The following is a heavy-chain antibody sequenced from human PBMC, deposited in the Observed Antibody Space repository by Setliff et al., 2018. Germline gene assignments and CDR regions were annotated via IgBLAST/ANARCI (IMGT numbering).Heavy chain of an antibody. D-gene: IGHD3-9*01. CDR3: ARGPLLTYYDILTGYFLPH. Sequence: PSETLSLTCTVSGGSISSGSYYWSWIRQPAGKGLEWIGHIYTSGSTNYNPSLKSRVTIPVDTSKNQFSLKLSSVTAADTAVYYCARGPLLTYYDILTGYFLPHWGQGTLVTVSS. J-gene: IGHJ4*02. V-gene: IGHV4-61*09. CDR2: IYTSGST. CDR1: GGSISSGSYY.